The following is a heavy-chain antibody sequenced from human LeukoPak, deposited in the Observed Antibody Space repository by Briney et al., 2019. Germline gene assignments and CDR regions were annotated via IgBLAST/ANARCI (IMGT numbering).Heavy chain of an antibody. Sequence: SETLSLTCTVSGGSISNDYWSWIRQPPGKGLEWIGYIYYSGSTNYNPSLKSRVTISVDTSKNQFSLKLSSVTAADTAVYYCASGPTHYYYGMDVWGQGTTVTVSS. CDR2: IYYSGST. V-gene: IGHV4-59*08. J-gene: IGHJ6*02. CDR3: ASGPTHYYYGMDV. CDR1: GGSISNDY.